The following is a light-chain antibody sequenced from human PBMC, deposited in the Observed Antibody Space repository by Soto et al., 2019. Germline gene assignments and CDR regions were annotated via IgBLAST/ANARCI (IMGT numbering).Light chain of an antibody. CDR1: SSDVGSRRS. V-gene: IGLV2-18*02. Sequence: QSALTQPPSVSGSPGQSVTISCSGTSSDVGSRRSVSWYKQAPGSSPKLIIFEVNNRPSGVPDRFSESKSGNTASLTISALQPEDEADYYCSSYISSITSHVFGTGTKVTVL. CDR2: EVN. CDR3: SSYISSITSHV. J-gene: IGLJ1*01.